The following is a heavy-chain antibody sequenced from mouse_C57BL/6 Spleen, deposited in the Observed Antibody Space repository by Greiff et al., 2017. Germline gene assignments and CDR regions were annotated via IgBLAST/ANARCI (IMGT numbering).Heavy chain of an antibody. D-gene: IGHD1-1*01. Sequence: EVQLVESGPGLVKPSQSLSLTCSVTGYSITSGYYWNWIRQFPGNKLEWMGYISYDGSNNYNPSLKNRISITRDTSKNQFFLKLNSVTTEDTATYYCAREGTVVDFFYAMDYWGQGTSVTVSS. CDR1: GYSITSGYY. CDR3: AREGTVVDFFYAMDY. J-gene: IGHJ4*01. CDR2: ISYDGSN. V-gene: IGHV3-6*01.